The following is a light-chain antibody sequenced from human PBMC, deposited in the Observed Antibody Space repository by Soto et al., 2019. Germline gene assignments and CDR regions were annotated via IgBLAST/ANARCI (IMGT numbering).Light chain of an antibody. V-gene: IGKV4-1*01. J-gene: IGKJ4*01. CDR3: QQYYSTPLT. CDR2: WAF. Sequence: DIVMNQSPDSLAVSLGERATINCKSSQSVLFSSNNKNYLAWYQQKPGQPPKLLIYWAFTRESGVPDRFSGSGSGTDFTLTISSLQAEDVAVYYCQQYYSTPLTFGGGTKVDIK. CDR1: QSVLFSSNNKNY.